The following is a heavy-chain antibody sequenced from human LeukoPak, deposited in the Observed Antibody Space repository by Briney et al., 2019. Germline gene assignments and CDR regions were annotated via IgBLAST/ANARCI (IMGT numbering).Heavy chain of an antibody. V-gene: IGHV3-48*01. CDR3: ASGYGDYGRPFDY. J-gene: IGHJ4*02. CDR2: ISSSSSTI. Sequence: GGSLRLSCAASGFTFSSYSMNWVRQAPGKGLEWVSYISSSSSTIYYADSVKGRFTISRDNAKNSLYLQMNSLRAEDTAVYYRASGYGDYGRPFDYWGQGTLVTVSS. CDR1: GFTFSSYS. D-gene: IGHD4-17*01.